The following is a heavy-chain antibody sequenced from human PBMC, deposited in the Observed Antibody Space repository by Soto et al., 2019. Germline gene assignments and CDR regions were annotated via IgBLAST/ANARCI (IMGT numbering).Heavy chain of an antibody. Sequence: GGSLRLSCAASGFTFSSYAMSWVRQAPGKGLEWVSAISGSGGSTYYADSVKGRFTISRDNSKNTLYLQMNSLRAEDTAVYYCAKGLLSQVATITLGNYFDYWGQGTLVTVSS. D-gene: IGHD5-12*01. CDR2: ISGSGGST. J-gene: IGHJ4*02. V-gene: IGHV3-23*01. CDR1: GFTFSSYA. CDR3: AKGLLSQVATITLGNYFDY.